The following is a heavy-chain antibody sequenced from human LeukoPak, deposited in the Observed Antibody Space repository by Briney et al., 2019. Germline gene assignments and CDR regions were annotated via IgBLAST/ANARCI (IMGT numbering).Heavy chain of an antibody. CDR1: GYTFTGHY. Sequence: ASVKVSCKASGYTFTGHYMHWVRQAPGQGLQWMGWLNPSSGDTKYAQNFQGRVTMTRDTSITTAYKQLNSLRSADTAVYFCANTDSDWNHEIIFWGQGTLVTVSS. CDR3: ANTDSDWNHEIIF. D-gene: IGHD1-1*01. V-gene: IGHV1-2*02. J-gene: IGHJ4*02. CDR2: LNPSSGDT.